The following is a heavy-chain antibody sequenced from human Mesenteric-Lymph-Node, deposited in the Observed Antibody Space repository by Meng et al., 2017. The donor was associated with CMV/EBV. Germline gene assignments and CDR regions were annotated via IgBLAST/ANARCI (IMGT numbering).Heavy chain of an antibody. V-gene: IGHV3-33*06. CDR1: GFTFSSYY. D-gene: IGHD5/OR15-5a*01. J-gene: IGHJ3*01. CDR2: IWYDGSNK. Sequence: GGSLRLSCVASGFTFSSYYIHWVRQAPGKGLEWVALIWYDGSNKYYADSVKGRFTISRDNSKNTVYLQVNSLRAEDTAVYYCAKDVFWGQGTMVTVSS. CDR3: AKDVF.